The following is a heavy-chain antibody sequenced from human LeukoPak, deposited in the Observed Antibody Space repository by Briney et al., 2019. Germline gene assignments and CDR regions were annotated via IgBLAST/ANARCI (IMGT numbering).Heavy chain of an antibody. V-gene: IGHV4-4*07. D-gene: IGHD5-24*01. CDR1: GGSISSYY. CDR3: AVEMATITIFDI. Sequence: PSETLSLTCTVSGGSISSYYWSWIRQPAGKGLEWIGRIYTSGSTNYNPSLKSRVTISVDTSKNQFSLKLSSVTAADTAVYYCAVEMATITIFDIWGQGTMVTVSS. J-gene: IGHJ3*02. CDR2: IYTSGST.